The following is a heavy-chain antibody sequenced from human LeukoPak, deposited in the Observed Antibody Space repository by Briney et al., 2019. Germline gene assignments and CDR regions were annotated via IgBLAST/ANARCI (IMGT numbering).Heavy chain of an antibody. CDR1: GFTFSSYW. D-gene: IGHD3-22*01. Sequence: PGGSLRLSCAASGFTFSSYWMSWVRQAPGKGLEWVANIKQDGSEKYYVDSVKGRFTISRDNAKNSLYLQMNSLRAEDTAVYYCARSDHYYDSSSFSFDYWGQGTLVTVSS. V-gene: IGHV3-7*01. J-gene: IGHJ4*02. CDR3: ARSDHYYDSSSFSFDY. CDR2: IKQDGSEK.